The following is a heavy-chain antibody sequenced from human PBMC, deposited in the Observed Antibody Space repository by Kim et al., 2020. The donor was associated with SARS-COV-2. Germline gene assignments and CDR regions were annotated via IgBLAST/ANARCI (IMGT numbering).Heavy chain of an antibody. CDR3: AKDVWFGDSAPSWFDP. CDR1: GYNFENYE. J-gene: IGHJ5*02. CDR2: INTYNNDS. Sequence: ASVKVSCKASGYNFENYEITWVRQAPGQGLECMGWINTYNNDSKYVQKFQGRISMTADRSTNTVYMELRDLRPDDTAVYYCAKDVWFGDSAPSWFDPWGQGTLVAVSS. V-gene: IGHV1-18*04. D-gene: IGHD3-10*01.